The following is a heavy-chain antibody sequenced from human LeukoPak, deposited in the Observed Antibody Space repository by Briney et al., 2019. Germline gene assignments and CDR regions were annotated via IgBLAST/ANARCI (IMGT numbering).Heavy chain of an antibody. J-gene: IGHJ4*02. CDR1: TLTFSSYW. V-gene: IGHV3-23*01. Sequence: PGGSLRLSCAASTLTFSSYWMSWVRQAPGKGLEWVSAISGSGGSTYYADSVKGRFTISRDNSKNTLYLQMNSLGADDTAVYYCAKGNWRYFDYWGQGTLVTVSS. CDR2: ISGSGGST. D-gene: IGHD1-1*01. CDR3: AKGNWRYFDY.